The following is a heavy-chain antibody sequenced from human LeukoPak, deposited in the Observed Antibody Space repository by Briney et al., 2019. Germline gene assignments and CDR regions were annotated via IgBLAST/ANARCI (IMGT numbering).Heavy chain of an antibody. CDR1: GGSISSYY. V-gene: IGHV4-59*08. D-gene: IGHD5-12*01. CDR2: IYYSGST. Sequence: SETLSLTCTVSGGSISSYYWSWIRQPPGKGPEWIGYIYYSGSTNYNPSLKSRVTISVDTSKNQFSLKLSSVTAADTAVYYCARGRDGYTDWGQGTLVTVSS. CDR3: ARGRDGYTD. J-gene: IGHJ4*02.